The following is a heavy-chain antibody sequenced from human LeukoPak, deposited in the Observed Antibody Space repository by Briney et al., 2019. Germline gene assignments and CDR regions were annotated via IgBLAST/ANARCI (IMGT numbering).Heavy chain of an antibody. J-gene: IGHJ4*02. CDR2: ISYDGSNK. V-gene: IGHV3-30-3*01. CDR1: GFTFSSYA. D-gene: IGHD1-26*01. CDR3: TRDDFSGSYCD. Sequence: GGSLRLSCAASGFTFSSYAMHWVRQAPGKGLEWVAAISYDGSNKYYADSVKGRFTISRDNSKNTLYLQMNSLRADDTATYYCTRDDFSGSYCDWGQGTLVTVSS.